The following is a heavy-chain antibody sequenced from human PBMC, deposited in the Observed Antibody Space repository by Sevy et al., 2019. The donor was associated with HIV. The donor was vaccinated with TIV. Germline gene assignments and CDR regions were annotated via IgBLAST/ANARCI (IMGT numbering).Heavy chain of an antibody. J-gene: IGHJ6*02. V-gene: IGHV3-13*05. CDR3: ARSGGYSDYGMDV. Sequence: GGSLRLSCGASGFTFSSYDMHWVRQAAGKGLEWVSGIGSGSDPYYQGSVKGRFTISRENAKNSLYLQMNSLRAGDTAVYYCARSGGYSDYGMDVWGQGTTVTVSS. CDR1: GFTFSSYD. CDR2: IGSGSDP. D-gene: IGHD5-12*01.